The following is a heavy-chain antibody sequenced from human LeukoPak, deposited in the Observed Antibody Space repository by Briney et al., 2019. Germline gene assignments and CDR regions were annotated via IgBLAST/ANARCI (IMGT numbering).Heavy chain of an antibody. CDR3: ARDNYLGDPPSPQFDY. D-gene: IGHD3-16*01. CDR2: ISGYNGNT. CDR1: GYSFPSYD. Sequence: ASVKVSCKASGYSFPSYDITWVRQAPGQGLEWMGRISGYNGNTNYAQKLQGRVTMTTDTSTSTAYMELRSLRSDDTAVYYCARDNYLGDPPSPQFDYWGQGTLVTVSS. V-gene: IGHV1-18*01. J-gene: IGHJ4*02.